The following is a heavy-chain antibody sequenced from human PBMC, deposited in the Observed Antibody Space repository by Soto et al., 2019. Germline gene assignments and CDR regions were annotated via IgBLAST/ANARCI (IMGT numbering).Heavy chain of an antibody. J-gene: IGHJ5*01. D-gene: IGHD2-15*01. Sequence: QVQLQQWGAGLLKPSETLSLTCAVYGGSFSGSYWNWIRQPPGKGLEWIGEINHNTNTIYNPSLTRRVTISVDTSKNHFSLKLTSVPAADTAVYFCARGEILFRGSFDSWGQGTLVTVSS. CDR1: GGSFSGSY. V-gene: IGHV4-34*01. CDR2: INHNTNT. CDR3: ARGEILFRGSFDS.